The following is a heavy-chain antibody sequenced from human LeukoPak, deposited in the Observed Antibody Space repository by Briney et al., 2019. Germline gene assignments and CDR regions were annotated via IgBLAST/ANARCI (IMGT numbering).Heavy chain of an antibody. Sequence: GGSLRLSCAASGFTFSSYVMHWVRQAPGKGLEWVSYISRSGSTIDYGDSVKGRFTISRDNAKNSLYLQMNSLRAEDTAVYYCAREMEGSGFDPWGQGTLVTVSS. CDR1: GFTFSSYV. CDR2: ISRSGSTI. D-gene: IGHD6-19*01. V-gene: IGHV3-48*03. J-gene: IGHJ5*02. CDR3: AREMEGSGFDP.